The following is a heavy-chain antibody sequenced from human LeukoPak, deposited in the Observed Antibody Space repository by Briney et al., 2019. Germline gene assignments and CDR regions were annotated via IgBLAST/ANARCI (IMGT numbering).Heavy chain of an antibody. D-gene: IGHD3-10*01. CDR2: MNPNSGNT. J-gene: IGHJ6*02. V-gene: IGHV1-8*01. CDR1: GYTFTSYD. CDR3: ARGGLYYGSGSSYGMDV. Sequence: ASVKVSCKASGYTFTSYDINWVRQATGQGLEWMGWMNPNSGNTGYAQKFQGRVTMTRNTSISTAYMELSSPRSEDTAVYYCARGGLYYGSGSSYGMDVWGQGTTVTVSS.